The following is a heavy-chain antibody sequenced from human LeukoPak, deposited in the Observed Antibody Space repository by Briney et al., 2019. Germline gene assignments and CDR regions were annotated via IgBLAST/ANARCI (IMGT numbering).Heavy chain of an antibody. CDR1: GGSISSYY. V-gene: IGHV4-59*01. D-gene: IGHD1-1*01. Sequence: SGTLSLTCTVSGGSISSYYWSWIRQPPGKGLEWIGYIYYSGSTNYNPSLKSRVTISVDTSKNQFSLKLSSVTAADTAVYYCARDLEGLPDYWGQGTLVTVSS. J-gene: IGHJ4*02. CDR3: ARDLEGLPDY. CDR2: IYYSGST.